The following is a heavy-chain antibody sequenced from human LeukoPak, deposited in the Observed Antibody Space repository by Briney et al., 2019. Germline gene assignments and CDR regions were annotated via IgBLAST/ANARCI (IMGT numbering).Heavy chain of an antibody. J-gene: IGHJ4*02. CDR3: ARGLVTGTYFDY. Sequence: SVKVSCKASGGTFSSYAISWVRQAPGQGLEWMGGIIPILGTANYAQKFQGRVTITTDESTSTAYMELSSLRSEDTAVYYCARGLVTGTYFDYWGQGTLVTVSS. CDR1: GGTFSSYA. CDR2: IIPILGTA. V-gene: IGHV1-69*05. D-gene: IGHD1/OR15-1a*01.